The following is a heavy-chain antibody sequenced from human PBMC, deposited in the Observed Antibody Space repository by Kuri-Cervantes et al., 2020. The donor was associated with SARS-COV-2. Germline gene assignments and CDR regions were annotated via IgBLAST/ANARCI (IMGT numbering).Heavy chain of an antibody. CDR1: GYTFTSYG. J-gene: IGHJ4*02. D-gene: IGHD4-17*01. V-gene: IGHV1-18*01. CDR2: ISAYNGNT. CDR3: ARVDYGDYWVGFDY. Sequence: ASVKVSCKASGYTFTSYGISWVRQAPGQGLEWMGWISAYNGNTNYAQKLQGRVTMTTDTSTSTAYMELRSLRSDDTAVYHCARVDYGDYWVGFDYWGQGTLVTVSS.